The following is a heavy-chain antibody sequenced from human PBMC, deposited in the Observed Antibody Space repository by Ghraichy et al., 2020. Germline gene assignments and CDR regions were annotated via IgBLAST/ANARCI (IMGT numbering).Heavy chain of an antibody. J-gene: IGHJ4*02. D-gene: IGHD3-9*01. CDR2: INHSGST. CDR3: ARVRYYDILTGYSNFDY. CDR1: GGSFSGYY. V-gene: IGHV4-34*01. Sequence: SQTLSLTCAVYGGSFSGYYWSWIRQPQGKGLEWIGEINHSGSTNYNPSLKSRVTISVDTSKNQFSLKLSSVTAADTAVYYCARVRYYDILTGYSNFDYWGQGTLVTVSS.